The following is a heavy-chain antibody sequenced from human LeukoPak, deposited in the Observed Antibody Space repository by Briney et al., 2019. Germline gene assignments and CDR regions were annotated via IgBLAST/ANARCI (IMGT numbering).Heavy chain of an antibody. CDR1: GGSITSYY. Sequence: SETLSLTCTVSGGSITSYYWSWIRQPPGKGLEWIGYIYYSGKTDHNPSLKSRVTISVDASRNQFSLRLSSVTAADTAVYYCAREGPHSGWFDPWGQGTLVTVSS. CDR3: AREGPHSGWFDP. V-gene: IGHV4-59*01. CDR2: IYYSGKT. D-gene: IGHD1-26*01. J-gene: IGHJ5*02.